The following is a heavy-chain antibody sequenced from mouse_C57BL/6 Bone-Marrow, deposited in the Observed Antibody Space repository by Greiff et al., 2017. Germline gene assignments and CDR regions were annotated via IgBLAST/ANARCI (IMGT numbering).Heavy chain of an antibody. D-gene: IGHD1-1*01. V-gene: IGHV1-52*01. Sequence: QVQLQQPGAELVRPGSSVKLSCKASGYTFTSYWMRWVKQRPIQGLEWIGNIDPSDSETHYNQKFKDKATLTVDKSSSTAYMQLSSLTSEDSAVYYCARREERSWFAYWGQGTLVTVSA. J-gene: IGHJ3*01. CDR1: GYTFTSYW. CDR2: IDPSDSET. CDR3: ARREERSWFAY.